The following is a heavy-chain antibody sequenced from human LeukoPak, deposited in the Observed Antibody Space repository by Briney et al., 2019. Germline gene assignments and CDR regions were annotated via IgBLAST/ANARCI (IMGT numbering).Heavy chain of an antibody. D-gene: IGHD3-10*01. CDR2: ISSSSSYI. CDR1: GFTFSSYS. J-gene: IGHJ4*02. Sequence: GGSLRLSCAASGFTFSSYSMNWVRQAPGKGLEWVSSISSSSSYIYYADSVKGRFTISRDNAKNSLYLQMNSLRAEDTAVYYCATYYYGSGSHYADYWGQGTLVTVSS. V-gene: IGHV3-21*01. CDR3: ATYYYGSGSHYADY.